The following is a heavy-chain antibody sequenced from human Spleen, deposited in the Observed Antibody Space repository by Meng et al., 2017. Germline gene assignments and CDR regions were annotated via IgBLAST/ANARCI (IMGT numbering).Heavy chain of an antibody. V-gene: IGHV4-39*01. CDR2: LGHSGIT. CDR1: GGSISTSGDY. CDR3: VRSSGWVRTGFDP. J-gene: IGHJ5*02. D-gene: IGHD6-19*01. Sequence: QPQLQESGPGLVKPSEALSLSCSVSGGSISTSGDYWGWIRQPPGKGMEWIGSLGHSGITYYTPSLKSRVTVSIDTSKSQFSLKLNPVTAADTAVYYCVRSSGWVRTGFDPWGQGTLVTVSS.